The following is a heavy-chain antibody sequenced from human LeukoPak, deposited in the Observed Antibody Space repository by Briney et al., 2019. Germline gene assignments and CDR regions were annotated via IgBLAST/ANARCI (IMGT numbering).Heavy chain of an antibody. J-gene: IGHJ5*02. CDR3: VRGAAAGNLNWFDP. Sequence: PGGSLRLSCAASGFTFSSYSMNWVRQAPGKGLEWVSSISSSSSYIYYADSVKGRFTISRDNAKNSLYLQMNSLRAEDTAVYYCVRGAAAGNLNWFDPWGQGTLVTVSS. CDR2: ISSSSSYI. V-gene: IGHV3-21*01. D-gene: IGHD6-13*01. CDR1: GFTFSSYS.